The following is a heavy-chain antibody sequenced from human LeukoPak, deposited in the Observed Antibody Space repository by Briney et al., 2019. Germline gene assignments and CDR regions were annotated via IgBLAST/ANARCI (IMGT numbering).Heavy chain of an antibody. CDR1: GYSFTDYF. Sequence: ASVKVSCKASGYSFTDYFAHWVRQAPGQGLEWMGWINPKSGGSNHAQKFRGRVTLTTDTSTSTAFLELSRLRSDDTAVYYCARHMHFWSKPYFDLWGRGTLVTVSS. CDR2: INPKSGGS. CDR3: ARHMHFWSKPYFDL. V-gene: IGHV1-2*02. D-gene: IGHD3-3*02. J-gene: IGHJ2*01.